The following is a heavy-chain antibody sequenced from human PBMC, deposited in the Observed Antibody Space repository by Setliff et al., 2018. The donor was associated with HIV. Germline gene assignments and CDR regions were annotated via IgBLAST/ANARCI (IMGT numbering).Heavy chain of an antibody. CDR2: IYTTGTT. CDR1: GVSISSSLYY. J-gene: IGHJ3*02. D-gene: IGHD3-10*01. V-gene: IGHV4-61*09. CDR3: ATLPWGFGGSRAFEI. Sequence: SETLSLTCNVSGVSISSSLYYWSWIRQPAGMGLQWVGHIYTTGTTDYSPSVKSRASISVDTSKNQFSLKLNSVTAADTAVYYCATLPWGFGGSRAFEIWGQGTTVTVSS.